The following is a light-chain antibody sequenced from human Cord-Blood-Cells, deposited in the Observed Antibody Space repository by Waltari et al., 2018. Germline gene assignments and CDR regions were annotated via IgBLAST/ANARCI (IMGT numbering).Light chain of an antibody. CDR2: GKN. J-gene: IGLJ1*01. CDR3: NSRDSSGNHYV. V-gene: IGLV3-19*01. Sequence: SSELTQDPAVSVALGQTVRITWQGATRRSYYASWYQQKPGQAPVLVIYGKNNRPSGIPDRFSGSSSGNTASLTITGAQAEDEADYYCNSRDSSGNHYVFGTGTKVTVL. CDR1: TRRSYY.